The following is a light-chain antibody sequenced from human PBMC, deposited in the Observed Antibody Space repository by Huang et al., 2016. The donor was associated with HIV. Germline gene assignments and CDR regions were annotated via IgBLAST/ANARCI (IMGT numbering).Light chain of an antibody. CDR2: YAS. CDR3: QQYDNIHWS. Sequence: DVQMTQSPSSLSASVGDRVTITCQASQGISNYVNWYQQKPGKAPKLLISYASNLETGVPSRFSGGGSGTDFTFTISSLQPEDIATYYCQQYDNIHWSFGQGTRVDI. V-gene: IGKV1-33*01. J-gene: IGKJ1*01. CDR1: QGISNY.